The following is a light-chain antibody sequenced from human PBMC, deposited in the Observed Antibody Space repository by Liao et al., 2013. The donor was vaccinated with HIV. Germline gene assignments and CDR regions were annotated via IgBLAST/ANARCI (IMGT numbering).Light chain of an antibody. CDR2: QDT. J-gene: IGLJ2*01. Sequence: SYELTQPSSVSVSPGQTAIITCSGDKLGNKFVCWYQQKPGQSPVLVIDQDTKRPSGIPERFSGSSSGTTVTLTISGVQAEDEADYYCQSADSSGTVVFGGGTKLTVL. CDR3: QSADSSGTVV. CDR1: KLGNKF. V-gene: IGLV3-25*03.